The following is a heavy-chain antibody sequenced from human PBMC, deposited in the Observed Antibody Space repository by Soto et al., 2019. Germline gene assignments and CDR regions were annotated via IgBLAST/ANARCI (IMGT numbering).Heavy chain of an antibody. V-gene: IGHV3-15*01. J-gene: IGHJ6*02. Sequence: GGSLRLSCAASGFTFSNAWMSWVRQAPGKGLEWVGRIKSKTDGGTTDYAAPVKGRFTISRDDSKNTLYLQMNSLKTEDTAVYYCTTERYCSSNSCSYYYYGMDVWGQRTTVTVSS. CDR1: GFTFSNAW. CDR3: TTERYCSSNSCSYYYYGMDV. CDR2: IKSKTDGGTT. D-gene: IGHD2-2*01.